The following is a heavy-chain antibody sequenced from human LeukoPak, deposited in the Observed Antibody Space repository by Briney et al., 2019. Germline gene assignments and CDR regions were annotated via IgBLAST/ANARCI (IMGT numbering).Heavy chain of an antibody. Sequence: PGGSLRLSCAASGFTFSSYSMNWVRQAPGKGLEWVSSISSSSSYIYYADSVKGRFTISRDNAKNSLYLQMNSLRAEDKAVYYCAKGPLVRYAGSYFFDYWGQGTLVTVSS. CDR3: AKGPLVRYAGSYFFDY. CDR2: ISSSSSYI. D-gene: IGHD3-10*02. V-gene: IGHV3-21*04. CDR1: GFTFSSYS. J-gene: IGHJ4*02.